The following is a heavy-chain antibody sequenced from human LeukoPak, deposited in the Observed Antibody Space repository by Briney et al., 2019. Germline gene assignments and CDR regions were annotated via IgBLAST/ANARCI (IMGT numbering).Heavy chain of an antibody. CDR3: SRGGRSSSSSGTTYYHYGLDV. D-gene: IGHD6-6*01. J-gene: IGHJ6*02. Sequence: GGSLRLSCAASGFTVISNYMTWVRQAPGEGLEWVPVIFCGGNTDYADSVKDRFTVSRDNSKNTLYLHMNSLRAEDTAVYYCSRGGRSSSSSGTTYYHYGLDVWGQGTTVTVS. V-gene: IGHV3-66*01. CDR2: IFCGGNT. CDR1: GFTVISNY.